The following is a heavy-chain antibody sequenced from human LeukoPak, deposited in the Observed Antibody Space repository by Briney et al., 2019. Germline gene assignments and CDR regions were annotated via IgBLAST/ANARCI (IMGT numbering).Heavy chain of an antibody. V-gene: IGHV1-2*02. Sequence: ASVKVSCKASGYTFTGYYMHWMRQAPGQGLEWMGWIDPNSGGTNYAQKFQGRVTMTRDTSISTAYMELSRLRSDDTAVYYCARDKEDVWSGYYLLFDYWGQGTLVTVSS. J-gene: IGHJ4*02. CDR3: ARDKEDVWSGYYLLFDY. CDR2: IDPNSGGT. D-gene: IGHD3-3*01. CDR1: GYTFTGYY.